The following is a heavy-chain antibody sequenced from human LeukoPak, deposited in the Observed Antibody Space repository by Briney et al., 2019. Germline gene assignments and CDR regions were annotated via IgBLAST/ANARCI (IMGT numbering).Heavy chain of an antibody. Sequence: SGTLSLTCAVSGGSISSNNGWSWIRQPPGKGLEWTGEIYHSGSTNYNPSLKSRVTISVDKSKNQFSLKLSSVTAADTAVYYCARVSSAATNYYFDYWGQGTLVTVSS. V-gene: IGHV4-4*02. D-gene: IGHD2-15*01. CDR2: IYHSGST. CDR1: GGSISSNNG. J-gene: IGHJ4*02. CDR3: ARVSSAATNYYFDY.